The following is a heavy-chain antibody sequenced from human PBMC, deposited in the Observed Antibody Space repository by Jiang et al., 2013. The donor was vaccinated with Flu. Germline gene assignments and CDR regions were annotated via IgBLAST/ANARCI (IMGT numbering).Heavy chain of an antibody. CDR2: INHSGST. D-gene: IGHD3-22*01. J-gene: IGHJ4*02. V-gene: IGHV4-34*01. Sequence: LLKPSETLSLTCAVYGGSFSGYYWSWIRQPPGKGLEWIGEINHSGSTNYNPSLKSRVTISVDTSKNQFSLKLSSVTAADTAVYYCARGMRSGYYVYWGQGTLVTVSS. CDR1: GGSFSGYY. CDR3: ARGMRSGYYVY.